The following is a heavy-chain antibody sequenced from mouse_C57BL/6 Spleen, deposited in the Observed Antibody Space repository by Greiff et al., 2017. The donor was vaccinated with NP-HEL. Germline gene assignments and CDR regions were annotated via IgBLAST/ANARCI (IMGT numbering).Heavy chain of an antibody. J-gene: IGHJ2*01. CDR1: GYTFTDYE. Sequence: QVQLQQSGAELVRPGASVTLSCKASGYTFTDYEMHWVKQTPVHGLEWIGAIDPETGGMDYNQKFKGKAILTADKSSSTDYMELRSLTSEDSAVYYCARGGITAVVPFDYWGQGTTLTVSS. CDR2: IDPETGGM. V-gene: IGHV1-15*01. CDR3: ARGGITAVVPFDY. D-gene: IGHD1-1*01.